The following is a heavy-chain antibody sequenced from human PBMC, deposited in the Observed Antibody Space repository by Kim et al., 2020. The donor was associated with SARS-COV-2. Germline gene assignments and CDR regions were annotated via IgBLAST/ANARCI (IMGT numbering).Heavy chain of an antibody. V-gene: IGHV3-23*05. D-gene: IGHD6-19*01. J-gene: IGHJ4*02. CDR1: GFNSNNYA. Sequence: GGSLRLFCVASGFNSNNYAMSWVRQAPGKGLEWASAITKYDSRTYYADSVKGRFTISRDIPENTVYLQMNSLIAEDTALYYCAKDHPASGWPTFEYWGRGTLVTVSS. CDR2: ITKYDSRT. CDR3: AKDHPASGWPTFEY.